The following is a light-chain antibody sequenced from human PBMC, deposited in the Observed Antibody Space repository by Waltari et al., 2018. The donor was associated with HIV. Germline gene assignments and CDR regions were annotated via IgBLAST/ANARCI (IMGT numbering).Light chain of an antibody. CDR1: SSNIGSNY. CDR2: RNN. J-gene: IGLJ3*02. CDR3: ATRDDSLNAWV. Sequence: QSVLTQPPSASGTPGQRVTISCSGSSSNIGSNYVYWYQQLPGTAPKLLIYRNNQRPEGVPDRCSGSKSGTSASLAIRGLRSEDEADYYCATRDDSLNAWVFGGGTKVTVL. V-gene: IGLV1-47*01.